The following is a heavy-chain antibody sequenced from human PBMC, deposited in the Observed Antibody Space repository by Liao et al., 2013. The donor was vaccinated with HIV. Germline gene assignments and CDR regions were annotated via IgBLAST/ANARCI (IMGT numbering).Heavy chain of an antibody. V-gene: IGHV4-61*02. CDR1: GDLIRRDNYY. CDR2: IYTGMSTTGTT. Sequence: QVRLQESGPGLVKPSQTLSLTCTVSGDLIRRDNYYWTWIRQPAGKGLEWIGHIYTGMSTTGTTNYNPSLKSRVSISADTSSNHVSLKLTSVTAADTAVYYCARWAYTGDHAFDIWGQGTMVTVSS. D-gene: IGHD7-27*01. J-gene: IGHJ3*02. CDR3: ARWAYTGDHAFDI.